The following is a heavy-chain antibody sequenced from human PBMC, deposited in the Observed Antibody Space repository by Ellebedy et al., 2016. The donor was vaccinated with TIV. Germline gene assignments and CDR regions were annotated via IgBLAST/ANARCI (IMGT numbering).Heavy chain of an antibody. V-gene: IGHV3-15*01. CDR3: AREYYYKNGGPGNY. CDR1: GFTFRNAW. J-gene: IGHJ4*02. CDR2: IRNEADGGTA. Sequence: GESLKISCAASGFTFRNAWMSWVRQAPGKGLVWVGLIRNEADGGTAEYAAPVKGRFTISRDDSKNTLYLQMDSLGADDTAVYYCAREYYYKNGGPGNYWGQGILVTVSS. D-gene: IGHD3-22*01.